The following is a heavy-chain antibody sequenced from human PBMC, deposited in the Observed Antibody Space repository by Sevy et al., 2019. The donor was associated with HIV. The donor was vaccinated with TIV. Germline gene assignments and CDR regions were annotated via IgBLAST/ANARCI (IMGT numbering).Heavy chain of an antibody. D-gene: IGHD1-26*01. Sequence: SETLSLTRIVSGGSISNYYWNWIRQPPGKELEWVGLIYNTGFTNYNPALKGRVTISVDTSKNQFSLRLSSLTAADTAVYFCARAGNSGTYQGYFDSWGQGTQVTVSS. J-gene: IGHJ4*02. CDR2: IYNTGFT. CDR3: ARAGNSGTYQGYFDS. CDR1: GGSISNYY. V-gene: IGHV4-59*01.